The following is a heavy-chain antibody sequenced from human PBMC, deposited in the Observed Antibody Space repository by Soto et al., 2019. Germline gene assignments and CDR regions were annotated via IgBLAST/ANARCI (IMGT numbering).Heavy chain of an antibody. CDR3: ATGYNRAYGDWFDP. D-gene: IGHD1-1*01. CDR1: GGSISSGGYY. V-gene: IGHV4-31*03. Sequence: ILSLTFTVSGGSISSGGYYWSWIRQHPGKGLEWIGYIYYSGSTYYNPSLKSRVTISVDTSKNQFSLKLSSVTAADTAVYYRATGYNRAYGDWFDPWGQGTLVTVPS. CDR2: IYYSGST. J-gene: IGHJ5*02.